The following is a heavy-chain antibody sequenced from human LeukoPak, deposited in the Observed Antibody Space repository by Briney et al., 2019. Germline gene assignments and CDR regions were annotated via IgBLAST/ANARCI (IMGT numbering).Heavy chain of an antibody. CDR1: GFTFSSYG. CDR3: AKHKPQGITIFGVVMTPHWFDP. V-gene: IGHV3-30*02. Sequence: AGGSLRLSCAASGFTFSSYGMHWVRQAPGKGLEWVAFIRYDGSNKYYADSVRGRFTISRDNSKNTLYLQMNSLRAEDTAVYYCAKHKPQGITIFGVVMTPHWFDPWGQGTLVTVSS. CDR2: IRYDGSNK. J-gene: IGHJ5*02. D-gene: IGHD3-3*01.